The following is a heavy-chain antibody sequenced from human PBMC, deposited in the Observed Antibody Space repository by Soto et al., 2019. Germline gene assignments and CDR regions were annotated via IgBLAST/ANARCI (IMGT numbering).Heavy chain of an antibody. V-gene: IGHV2-5*02. D-gene: IGHD3-3*02. CDR3: AHAFGGTSWPNAAFDI. Sequence: QITLKESGPTLVKPTQSLTLTCTVSGFSLSGDGVGVGWIRQPPGKALEWLALIYWDDDQRYSPSLKTRLTIPTDTSPHQVVLTMTNMAPVDTATYYCAHAFGGTSWPNAAFDIWGQGTVVTVSS. CDR2: IYWDDDQ. J-gene: IGHJ3*02. CDR1: GFSLSGDGVG.